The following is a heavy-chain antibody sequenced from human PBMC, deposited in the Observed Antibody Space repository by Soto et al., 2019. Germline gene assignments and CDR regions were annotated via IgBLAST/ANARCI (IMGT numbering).Heavy chain of an antibody. CDR2: IYYSGST. D-gene: IGHD4-17*01. V-gene: IGHV4-59*08. J-gene: IGHJ4*02. CDR1: GGSISSYY. Sequence: PSETLSLTCTVSGGSISSYYWSWIRQPPGKGLEWIGYIYYSGSTNYNPSLKSRVTISVDTSKNQFSLKLSSVTAADTAVYYCATYGDSSYWGQGTLVTVSS. CDR3: ATYGDSSY.